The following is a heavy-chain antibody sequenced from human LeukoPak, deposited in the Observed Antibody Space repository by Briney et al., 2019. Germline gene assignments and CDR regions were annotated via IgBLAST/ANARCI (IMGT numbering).Heavy chain of an antibody. Sequence: GGSLRLSCAASGFTFSSYEMNWVRQAPGKGLEWVSYISSSGSTIYYADSVEGRFTISRDNTKNTLYLQMNRLRAEDTAVYYCASRDYYDSSGYNDAFDIWGQGTMVTVSS. CDR1: GFTFSSYE. J-gene: IGHJ3*02. D-gene: IGHD3-22*01. V-gene: IGHV3-48*03. CDR2: ISSSGSTI. CDR3: ASRDYYDSSGYNDAFDI.